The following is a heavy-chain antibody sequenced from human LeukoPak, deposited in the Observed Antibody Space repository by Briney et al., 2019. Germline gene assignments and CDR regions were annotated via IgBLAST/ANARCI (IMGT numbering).Heavy chain of an antibody. Sequence: GGSLRLSCAASGFTFSSYWMSWVRQAPGKGLEWVANIKQDGSEKYYVDSVKGRFTISRDNAKNSLYLQMNSLRAEDTAVYYCPRGAIFGVGLYYFDYWGQGTLVTVSS. CDR1: GFTFSSYW. J-gene: IGHJ4*02. CDR3: PRGAIFGVGLYYFDY. V-gene: IGHV3-7*01. D-gene: IGHD3-3*01. CDR2: IKQDGSEK.